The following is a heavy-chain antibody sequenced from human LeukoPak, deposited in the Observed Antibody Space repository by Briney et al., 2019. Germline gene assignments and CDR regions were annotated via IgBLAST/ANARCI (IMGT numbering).Heavy chain of an antibody. J-gene: IGHJ4*02. D-gene: IGHD3-10*01. CDR1: KFIFNNYG. CDR3: ANGRYFGSGSYKSDFDY. CDR2: ISKDESYK. Sequence: GGSLRLSCAASKFIFNNYGMHGGRQAPGKGLEWVAVISKDESYKSYADSVKGRFSISRDNSKSTLYLHMNTLRAEDTAMYYCANGRYFGSGSYKSDFDYWGQGTLVTVSS. V-gene: IGHV3-30*18.